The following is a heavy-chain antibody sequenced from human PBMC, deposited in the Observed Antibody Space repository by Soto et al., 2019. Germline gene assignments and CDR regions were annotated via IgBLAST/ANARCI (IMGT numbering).Heavy chain of an antibody. D-gene: IGHD3-10*01. CDR3: ARSTMVRGVTPFYYYYYMDV. Sequence: ASVKVSCNASGYTFTGYYMHWVRQAPGQGLEWMGWINPNSGGTNYAQKFQGWVTMTRDTSISTAYMELSRLRSDDTAVYYCARSTMVRGVTPFYYYYYMDVWGKGTTVTVSS. J-gene: IGHJ6*03. CDR2: INPNSGGT. V-gene: IGHV1-2*04. CDR1: GYTFTGYY.